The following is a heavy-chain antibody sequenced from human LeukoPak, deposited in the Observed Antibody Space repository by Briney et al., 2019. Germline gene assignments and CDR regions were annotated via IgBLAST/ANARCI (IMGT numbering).Heavy chain of an antibody. J-gene: IGHJ3*02. CDR1: GFTFSSYA. CDR2: ISGSGGST. D-gene: IGHD3-22*01. Sequence: GGSLRLSCAASGFTFSSYAMSWVRQAPGKGLEWVSAISGSGGSTYYADSVKGRFTISRDNSKNTLYLQMNSLRAEDTAVYYCAKDKRDSSGYYYAFDIWGQGTMVTVSS. V-gene: IGHV3-23*01. CDR3: AKDKRDSSGYYYAFDI.